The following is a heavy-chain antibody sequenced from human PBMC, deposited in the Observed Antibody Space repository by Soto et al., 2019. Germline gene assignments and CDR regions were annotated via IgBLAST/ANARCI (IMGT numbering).Heavy chain of an antibody. D-gene: IGHD6-19*01. Sequence: GGSLRLSCAASGFTFDDYTMHWVRQAPGKGLEWVSLISWDGGSTYYADSVKGRFTISRDNSKNSLYLQMNSLRTEDTALYYCAKDGVPVAHYYGMDVWGQGTTVTVSS. J-gene: IGHJ6*02. V-gene: IGHV3-43*01. CDR1: GFTFDDYT. CDR3: AKDGVPVAHYYGMDV. CDR2: ISWDGGST.